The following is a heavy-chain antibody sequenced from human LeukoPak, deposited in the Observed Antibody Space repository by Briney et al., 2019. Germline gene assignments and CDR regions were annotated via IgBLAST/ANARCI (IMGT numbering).Heavy chain of an antibody. J-gene: IGHJ5*01. CDR2: ISSNSRDI. V-gene: IGHV3-21*01. Sequence: GGSLRLSCAASGFTFNTYSMNWVRQAPGKGLEWVSSISSNSRDIYYADSVKGRFTISRDNAKNSLHLQMNSLRAEDTAVYYCARGEWLRSWFGSWGQGTLVTVSS. CDR1: GFTFNTYS. CDR3: ARGEWLRSWFGS. D-gene: IGHD5-12*01.